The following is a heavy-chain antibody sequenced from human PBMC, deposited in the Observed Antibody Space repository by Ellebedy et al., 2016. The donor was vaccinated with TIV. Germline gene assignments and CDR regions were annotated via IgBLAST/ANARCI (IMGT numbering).Heavy chain of an antibody. V-gene: IGHV3-74*01. Sequence: GESLKISCVASGFSLSNYWMHWVRHVPGKGLVWVSRIQNDGTFTSYADSVKGRFTISRDNAKNTLYLQMNSLRAEDTAVYYCTKSDWFDPWGQGTLVTVSS. CDR1: GFSLSNYW. CDR2: IQNDGTFT. CDR3: TKSDWFDP. J-gene: IGHJ5*02.